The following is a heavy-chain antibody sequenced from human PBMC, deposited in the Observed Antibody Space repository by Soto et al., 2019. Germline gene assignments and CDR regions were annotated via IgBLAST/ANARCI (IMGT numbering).Heavy chain of an antibody. CDR2: ISSSSSYI. Sequence: PGGSLRLSCAASGFTFSSYSMNWVRQAPGRGLEWVSSISSSSSYIYHADSVKGRFTISRDNAKNSLYLQMNSLRAEDTAVYYCARGKLLPTYFDYWGQGTLVTVSS. CDR1: GFTFSSYS. D-gene: IGHD2-15*01. CDR3: ARGKLLPTYFDY. J-gene: IGHJ4*02. V-gene: IGHV3-21*01.